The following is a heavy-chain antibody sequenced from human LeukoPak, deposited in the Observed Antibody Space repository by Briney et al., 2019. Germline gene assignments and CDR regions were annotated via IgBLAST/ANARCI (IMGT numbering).Heavy chain of an antibody. Sequence: SETLSLTCAVSGYSISSGYHWGWIRQPPGKGLEWIGSIYHSGGTYYNPSLKSRVTISVDTSKNQFSLKLSSVTAADTAVYYCARIAAPLRYYYYMDVWGKGTTVTVSS. V-gene: IGHV4-38-2*01. CDR3: ARIAAPLRYYYYMDV. CDR2: IYHSGGT. D-gene: IGHD2-15*01. J-gene: IGHJ6*03. CDR1: GYSISSGYH.